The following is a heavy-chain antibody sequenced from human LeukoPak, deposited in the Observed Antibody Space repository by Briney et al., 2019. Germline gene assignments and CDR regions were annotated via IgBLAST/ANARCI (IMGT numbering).Heavy chain of an antibody. Sequence: GGSLRLSCAASGFTFSSYWMTWVRQAPGKGLEWVANIKQDGSEIYYVGSVKGRFTISRDNAKNSLYLQMNSLRGEDTAVYYCARDKLAGATLFDYWGQGTLVTVSS. J-gene: IGHJ4*02. CDR1: GFTFSSYW. D-gene: IGHD1-26*01. CDR2: IKQDGSEI. V-gene: IGHV3-7*04. CDR3: ARDKLAGATLFDY.